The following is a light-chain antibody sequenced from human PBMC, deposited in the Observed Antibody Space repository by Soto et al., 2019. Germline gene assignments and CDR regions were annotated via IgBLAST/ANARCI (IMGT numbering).Light chain of an antibody. V-gene: IGLV2-23*01. CDR3: CSYAGSSTPQWV. CDR2: EGS. J-gene: IGLJ3*02. Sequence: QSALTQPASVSGSPGQSITISCTGTSSDVGSYNLVSWYQQHPGKAPKLMIYEGSKRPSGVSNRFSGSKSGNTASLTSSGLQAEDEADYYCCSYAGSSTPQWVFGGGTQLTVL. CDR1: SSDVGSYNL.